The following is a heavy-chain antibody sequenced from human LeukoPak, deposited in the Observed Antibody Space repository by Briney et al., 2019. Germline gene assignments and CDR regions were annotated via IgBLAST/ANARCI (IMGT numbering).Heavy chain of an antibody. Sequence: SETLSLTCTVSGGSISSSSYYWGWIRQPPGKGLEWIGSIYYSGSTYDNPPLKSRVTISVDTSKNQSSPKLSSLTAADTALYYCARLDQQLETFDNWGQGTLVTVSS. J-gene: IGHJ4*02. D-gene: IGHD6-13*01. CDR2: IYYSGST. CDR1: GGSISSSSYY. V-gene: IGHV4-39*01. CDR3: ARLDQQLETFDN.